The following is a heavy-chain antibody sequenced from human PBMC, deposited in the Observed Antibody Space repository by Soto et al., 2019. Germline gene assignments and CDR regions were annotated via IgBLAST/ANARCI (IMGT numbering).Heavy chain of an antibody. J-gene: IGHJ4*02. CDR1: GFAFSSYN. Sequence: EVQLVESGGGLVKPGGSLTLSCAASGFAFSSYNMNWVRQAPGKGLEWVASISSGSSNIYYADSVKGRFTISRDNAKNSLFLQMDSLRAEASAVYYCASATVVAATFDFWGQGTLVTVSS. CDR3: ASATVVAATFDF. V-gene: IGHV3-21*01. CDR2: ISSGSSNI. D-gene: IGHD2-15*01.